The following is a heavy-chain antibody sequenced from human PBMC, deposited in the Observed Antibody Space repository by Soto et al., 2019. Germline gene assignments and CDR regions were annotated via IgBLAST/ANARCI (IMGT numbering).Heavy chain of an antibody. J-gene: IGHJ5*02. CDR1: GDSVSSNSAA. CDR3: ARGIAAARGDWLDP. Sequence: PSQTLSLTCVISGDSVSSNSAAWNWIRQSPSRGLEWLGRTYYRSKWYNDYAVSVRSRITINPDTPRNQFSLQLNSVTPEDTAVYYCARGIAAARGDWLDPWGQGTLVTVSS. V-gene: IGHV6-1*01. D-gene: IGHD6-25*01. CDR2: TYYRSKWYN.